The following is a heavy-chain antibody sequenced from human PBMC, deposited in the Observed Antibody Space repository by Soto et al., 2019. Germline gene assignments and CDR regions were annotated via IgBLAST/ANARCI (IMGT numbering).Heavy chain of an antibody. Sequence: PGGSLRLSCAASGFTVSSNYMSWVRQAPGKGLEWVSVIYSGGSTYYADSVKGRFTISRDNSKNTLYLQMNSLRAEDTAVYYCVAVLRFLEWFPFWGQGTLVTSPQ. CDR2: IYSGGST. CDR1: GFTVSSNY. J-gene: IGHJ4*02. CDR3: VAVLRFLEWFPF. V-gene: IGHV3-53*01. D-gene: IGHD3-3*01.